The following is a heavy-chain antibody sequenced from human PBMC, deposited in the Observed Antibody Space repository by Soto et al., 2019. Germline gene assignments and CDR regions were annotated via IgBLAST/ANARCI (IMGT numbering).Heavy chain of an antibody. CDR2: ISYDGSNK. Sequence: GGSLRLSCAASGFTFSSYVMHWVRQAPGKGLEWVAVISYDGSNKYYADSVKGRFTISRDNSKNTLYLQMNSLRAEDTAVYYCAKDADYYGYGDYWGQGTLVTVSS. J-gene: IGHJ4*02. D-gene: IGHD3-10*01. CDR3: AKDADYYGYGDY. CDR1: GFTFSSYV. V-gene: IGHV3-30*18.